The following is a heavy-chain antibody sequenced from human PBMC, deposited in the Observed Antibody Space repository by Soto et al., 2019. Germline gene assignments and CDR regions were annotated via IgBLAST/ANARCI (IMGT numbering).Heavy chain of an antibody. D-gene: IGHD2-8*02. Sequence: QVQLVQSGAEVKKPGASVKVSCKASGYNFTSLYAHWVRQAPGQGLEWMGIINHRNGKTTYAQKVEGRAPMTSETYTSTLYREFSGLKSGETAIYLCVRSGFDFWGPGTLVTVSS. V-gene: IGHV1-46*01. CDR1: GYNFTSLY. CDR2: INHRNGKT. CDR3: VRSGFDF. J-gene: IGHJ4*02.